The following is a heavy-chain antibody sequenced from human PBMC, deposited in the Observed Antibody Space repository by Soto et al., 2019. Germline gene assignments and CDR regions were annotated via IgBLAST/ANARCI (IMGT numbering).Heavy chain of an antibody. Sequence: ASVKVSCKASGYTFTCYGISWVRQAPGQGLEWMGWISAYNGNTNYAQKLQGRVTMTTDTSTSTAYMELRSLRSDDTAVYYCARERTIFGVVIYRDDAFDIWGQGTMVT. CDR3: ARERTIFGVVIYRDDAFDI. D-gene: IGHD3-3*01. CDR2: ISAYNGNT. J-gene: IGHJ3*02. CDR1: GYTFTCYG. V-gene: IGHV1-18*01.